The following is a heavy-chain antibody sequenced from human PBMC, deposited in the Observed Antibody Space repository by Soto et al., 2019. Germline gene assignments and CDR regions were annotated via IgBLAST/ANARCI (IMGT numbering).Heavy chain of an antibody. CDR3: ARAVGPFDY. Sequence: QVQLVESGGGVVPPGRSLRLSCAASGFIFSTYGMHWVRQAPGKGLEWVAVIWYDGSNKYYADSVKGRFTISRDNSKNTRYLQMNSLRADDTAVYYCARAVGPFDYWGQGTLVTVSS. D-gene: IGHD1-26*01. CDR1: GFIFSTYG. J-gene: IGHJ4*02. V-gene: IGHV3-33*01. CDR2: IWYDGSNK.